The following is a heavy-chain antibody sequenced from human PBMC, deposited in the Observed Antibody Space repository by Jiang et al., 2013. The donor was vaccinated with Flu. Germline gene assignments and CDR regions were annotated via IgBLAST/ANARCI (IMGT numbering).Heavy chain of an antibody. Sequence: KPTQTLTLTCTFSGFSLSTSGVGVGWIRQPPGKALEWLALIYWNDDKRYSPSLKSRLTITKDTSKNQVVLTMTNMDPVDTATYYCAHRGVYDFWSGPDFDYWGQGTLVTVSS. J-gene: IGHJ4*02. CDR1: GFSLSTSGVG. D-gene: IGHD3-3*01. CDR3: AHRGVYDFWSGPDFDY. V-gene: IGHV2-5*01. CDR2: IYWNDDK.